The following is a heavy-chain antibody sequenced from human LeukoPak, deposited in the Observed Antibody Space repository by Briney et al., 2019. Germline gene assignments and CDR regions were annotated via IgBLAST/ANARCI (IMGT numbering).Heavy chain of an antibody. Sequence: SQTLSLTCTVSGGSIGSGTYYWIWIRQPAGKGLEWIGHIYTTGWSTNYNPSLKSRVTISVDTSKNQFSLRLNSVTAADPAVYYCARGSYCGSTRCHDYYYMDVWGKGTAVTVS. D-gene: IGHD2-2*01. CDR1: GGSIGSGTYY. V-gene: IGHV4-61*09. CDR2: IYTTGWST. CDR3: ARGSYCGSTRCHDYYYMDV. J-gene: IGHJ6*03.